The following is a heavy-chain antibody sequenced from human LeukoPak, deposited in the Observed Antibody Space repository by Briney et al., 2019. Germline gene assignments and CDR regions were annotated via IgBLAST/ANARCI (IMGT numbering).Heavy chain of an antibody. CDR2: IYYSGTI. Sequence: AETLSLTCTVSGGSISNYYWSWIRQPPGKGLEWIGYIYYSGTINHNPSLKSRVTISIDTSKNQFSLKLSSVTAADTAVYYCARSGGYSGYSSVWSQGTLVTVSS. CDR1: GGSISNYY. V-gene: IGHV4-59*01. J-gene: IGHJ4*02. D-gene: IGHD5-12*01. CDR3: ARSGGYSGYSSV.